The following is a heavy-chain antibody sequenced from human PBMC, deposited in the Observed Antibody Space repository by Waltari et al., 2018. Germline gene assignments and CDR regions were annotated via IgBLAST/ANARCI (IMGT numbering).Heavy chain of an antibody. D-gene: IGHD1-1*01. CDR1: GFTFSTYA. CDR2: ITTSGDNT. V-gene: IGHV3-23*01. CDR3: AAYITSRRGAFDF. J-gene: IGHJ3*01. Sequence: EVQLLESGGGLEQPGGSLRLSCAASGFTFSTYAMNWVRQAPGKGLEWVSSITTSGDNTYYADSGKGRFTISRDNSKNTLYLQMNSLRAEDTAVYYCAAYITSRRGAFDFWGQGTMVTVSS.